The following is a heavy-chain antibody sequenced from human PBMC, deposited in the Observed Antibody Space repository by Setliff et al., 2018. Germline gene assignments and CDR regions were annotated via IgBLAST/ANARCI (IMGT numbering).Heavy chain of an antibody. V-gene: IGHV4-39*01. CDR1: GGSISNADYY. D-gene: IGHD3-10*01. CDR2: VHYSGET. Sequence: PSETLSLTCTVSGGSISNADYYWGWLRQPPGQGLEWIGSVHYSGETWHNSSLKSRVTISVDTSKKQFSLRLTSVTAADTAVYYCARHVGSRSRGYNYYYYYMDVWGKGTTVTVSS. CDR3: ARHVGSRSRGYNYYYYYMDV. J-gene: IGHJ6*03.